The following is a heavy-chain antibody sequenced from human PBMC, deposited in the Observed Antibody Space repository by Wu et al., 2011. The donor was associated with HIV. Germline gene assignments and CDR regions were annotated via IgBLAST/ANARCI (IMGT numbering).Heavy chain of an antibody. CDR2: IIPIFGTA. Sequence: EWMGGIIPIFGTANYAQKFQGRVTITTDESTSTAYMELSSLRSEDTAVYFCARVNVRGVILDYFDYWGQGTLVTVSS. D-gene: IGHD3-10*01. J-gene: IGHJ4*02. V-gene: IGHV1-69*05. CDR3: ARVNVRGVILDYFDY.